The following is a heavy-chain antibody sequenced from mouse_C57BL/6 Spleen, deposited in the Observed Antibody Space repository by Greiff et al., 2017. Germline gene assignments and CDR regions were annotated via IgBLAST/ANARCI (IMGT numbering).Heavy chain of an antibody. Sequence: VQLQQSGAELMKPGASVKLSCKATGYTFTGYWIEWVKQRPGHGLEWIGEILPGSGSTNYNEKFKGKATFTADTSSNTAYMPRSSLTTVVYSIYYCARGRFYDGYLDYWGQGTTLTVSS. CDR1: GYTFTGYW. J-gene: IGHJ2*01. CDR3: ARGRFYDGYLDY. D-gene: IGHD2-3*01. CDR2: ILPGSGST. V-gene: IGHV1-9*01.